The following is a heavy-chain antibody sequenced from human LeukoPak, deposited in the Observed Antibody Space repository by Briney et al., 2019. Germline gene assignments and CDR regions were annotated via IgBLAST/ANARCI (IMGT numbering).Heavy chain of an antibody. D-gene: IGHD2-2*01. CDR1: GFSFSNYG. CDR2: ITGNGATT. V-gene: IGHV3-23*01. CDR3: LGYCSRTSCYGWGNDY. J-gene: IGHJ4*02. Sequence: GGTQRLSCAASGFSFSNYGMNWVRQAPGKGLEWVSGITGNGATTYYADSVKGRFTISRDNSKNTLYLQMNSLRDEDTAVYYCLGYCSRTSCYGWGNDYWGQGTLVTVSS.